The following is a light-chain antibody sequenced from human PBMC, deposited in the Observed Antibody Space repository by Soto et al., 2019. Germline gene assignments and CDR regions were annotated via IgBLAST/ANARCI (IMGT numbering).Light chain of an antibody. CDR2: DAS. CDR1: QSVSRY. Sequence: ESVLAQSPATLSLSPGERATLSCRASQSVSRYLAWYQQKPGQAPRLLIYDASNRATGIPARFSGSGSGTDFILTISSLQSEDFAVYYCQQYNNWPPIPFGQGTRLEIK. V-gene: IGKV3-11*01. J-gene: IGKJ5*01. CDR3: QQYNNWPPIP.